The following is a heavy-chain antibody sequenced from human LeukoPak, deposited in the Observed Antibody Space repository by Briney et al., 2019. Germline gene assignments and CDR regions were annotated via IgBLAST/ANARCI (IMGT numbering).Heavy chain of an antibody. D-gene: IGHD2-2*01. Sequence: PSETLSLTCTVSGGSISSSSYYWGWIRQPPGKGLEWIGSICNSGSTYYNPSLKSRVTISVDTSKSQFSLKLSSVTAADTAVYYCASSYCSSTSCYYFDNWFDPWGQGTLVTVSS. CDR1: GGSISSSSYY. J-gene: IGHJ5*02. V-gene: IGHV4-39*01. CDR3: ASSYCSSTSCYYFDNWFDP. CDR2: ICNSGST.